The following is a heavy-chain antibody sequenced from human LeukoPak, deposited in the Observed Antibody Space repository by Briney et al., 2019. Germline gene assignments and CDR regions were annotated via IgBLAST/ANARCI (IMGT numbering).Heavy chain of an antibody. CDR1: GFTFSSYS. CDR2: ISSSSSYI. V-gene: IGHV3-21*01. Sequence: PGGSLRLSCAASGFTFSSYSMNWARQAPGKGLEWVSSISSSSSYIYYVDSVKGRFTISRDNAKNSLYLQMNSLRAEDTAVYYCARGQLYYDSSGFDYWGQGTLVTVSS. CDR3: ARGQLYYDSSGFDY. D-gene: IGHD3-22*01. J-gene: IGHJ4*02.